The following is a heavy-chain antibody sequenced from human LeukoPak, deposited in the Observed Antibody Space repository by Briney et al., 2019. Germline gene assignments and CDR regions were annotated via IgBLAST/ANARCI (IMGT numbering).Heavy chain of an antibody. Sequence: PGGSLRLSCAASGFTFSSYAMSWVRQAPGKGLEWVSAISGSGGSTYYADSVKGRFTISRDNPKNTLYLQMNSLRAEDTAVYYCAKDSTMIVVAYFDYWGQGTLVTVSS. V-gene: IGHV3-23*01. J-gene: IGHJ4*02. CDR3: AKDSTMIVVAYFDY. D-gene: IGHD3-22*01. CDR2: ISGSGGST. CDR1: GFTFSSYA.